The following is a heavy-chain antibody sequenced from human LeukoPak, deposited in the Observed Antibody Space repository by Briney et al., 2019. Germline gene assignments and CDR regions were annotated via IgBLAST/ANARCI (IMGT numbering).Heavy chain of an antibody. Sequence: GASVKVSCKASGYTFTSYGISWVRQAPGQGLEWMGWISAYNGNTNYAQKLQGRVTMTTDTSTSTAYMELRSLRSDDTAVYYCAREKGGSSHGGRGFAPGGRGPLATVPS. CDR1: GYTFTSYG. D-gene: IGHD1-26*01. J-gene: IGHJ5*02. V-gene: IGHV1-18*01. CDR3: AREKGGSSHGGRGFAP. CDR2: ISAYNGNT.